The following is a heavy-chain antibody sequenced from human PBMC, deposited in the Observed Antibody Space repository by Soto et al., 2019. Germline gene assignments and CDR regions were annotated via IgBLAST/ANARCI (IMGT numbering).Heavy chain of an antibody. Sequence: GSLRLSCAASGFTLSGYAMDWVRQTPGKGLEYVSGISSNGVGTYYANSVQGRFTISRDNSKNTVYLQMGSLRPEDMAVYYCARRARPDFYYMDVWGKGTTVTVSS. CDR3: ARRARPDFYYMDV. V-gene: IGHV3-64*01. J-gene: IGHJ6*03. CDR1: GFTLSGYA. D-gene: IGHD6-6*01. CDR2: ISSNGVGT.